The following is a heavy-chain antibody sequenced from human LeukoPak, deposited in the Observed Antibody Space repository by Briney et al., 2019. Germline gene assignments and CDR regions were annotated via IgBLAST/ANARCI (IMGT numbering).Heavy chain of an antibody. V-gene: IGHV3-30-3*01. CDR1: GFTFSSYA. D-gene: IGHD2-2*02. CDR2: ISYDGSNK. Sequence: GGSLRLSCAASGFTFSSYAMHWVRQAPGKGLEWVAVISYDGSNKYYADSVKGRFTISRDNSKNTLYLQMNSLRAEDTAVYYCARVMVIVVVLAAIVRWGQGTLVTVSS. CDR3: ARVMVIVVVLAAIVR. J-gene: IGHJ4*02.